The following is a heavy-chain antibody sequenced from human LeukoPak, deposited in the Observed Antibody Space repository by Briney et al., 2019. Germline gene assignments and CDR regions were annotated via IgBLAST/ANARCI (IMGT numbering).Heavy chain of an antibody. Sequence: ASVKVSCKASGYTFTSYYMHWVRQAPGQGLEWMGIINPSGGSTSYAQKFQGRVTMTRDTSTSTVYMELSSLRSEDTAVYYCARDPGRSGYTPPDFDYWGQGTLVTVSS. J-gene: IGHJ4*02. CDR1: GYTFTSYY. V-gene: IGHV1-46*01. CDR2: INPSGGST. CDR3: ARDPGRSGYTPPDFDY. D-gene: IGHD3-22*01.